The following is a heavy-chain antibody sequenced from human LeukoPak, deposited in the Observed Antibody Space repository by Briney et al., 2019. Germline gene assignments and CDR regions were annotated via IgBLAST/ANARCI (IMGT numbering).Heavy chain of an antibody. CDR1: GGSISSYY. V-gene: IGHV4-59*12. CDR2: IYYSGST. D-gene: IGHD4/OR15-4a*01. CDR3: ARDRVLNAFDI. J-gene: IGHJ3*02. Sequence: SETLSLTCTVSGGSISSYYWSWIRQPPGKGLEWIGYIYYSGSTNYNPSLKSRVTISVDTSKNQFSLKLSSVTAADTAVYYCARDRVLNAFDIWGQGTMVTVSS.